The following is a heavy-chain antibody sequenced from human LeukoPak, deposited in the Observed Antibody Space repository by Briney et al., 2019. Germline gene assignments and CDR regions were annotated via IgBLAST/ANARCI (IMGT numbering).Heavy chain of an antibody. D-gene: IGHD3-10*01. CDR1: GDPNTIDSYY. J-gene: IGHJ6*03. V-gene: IGHV4-61*02. Sequence: SQTLSLTCAVSGDPNTIDSYYWSWIRQSAGKGLEWIARIHGSGKTNYNPSLKNRVIISLDTSKNEFSLRLSSVTAADSALYYCTREFALVDSDSYYNLGMDVSVKGATVTVSS. CDR2: IHGSGKT. CDR3: TREFALVDSDSYYNLGMDV.